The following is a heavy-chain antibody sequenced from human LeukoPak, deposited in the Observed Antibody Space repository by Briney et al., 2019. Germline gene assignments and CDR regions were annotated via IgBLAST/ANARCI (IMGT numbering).Heavy chain of an antibody. CDR1: GGSIRSSYYY. Sequence: SETLSLTCTVSGGSIRSSYYYRGWIRQPPGKGLEWIGSIYDSGSTYYNPPLKSRVTTSVDTSKNQFSLKLSSVTAADTAVYYCARAVPYYDFWSGYVPNYYYYYGMDVWGQGTTVTVSS. CDR2: IYDSGST. D-gene: IGHD3-3*01. CDR3: ARAVPYYDFWSGYVPNYYYYYGMDV. J-gene: IGHJ6*02. V-gene: IGHV4-39*07.